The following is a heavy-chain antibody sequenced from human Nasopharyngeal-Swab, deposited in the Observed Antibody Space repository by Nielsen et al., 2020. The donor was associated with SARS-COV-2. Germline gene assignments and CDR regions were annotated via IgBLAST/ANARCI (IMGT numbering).Heavy chain of an antibody. D-gene: IGHD6-19*01. J-gene: IGHJ4*02. CDR2: IFSHDEK. CDR3: ARMRGQWLEFDY. V-gene: IGHV2-26*01. CDR1: GFSLSNATMG. Sequence: SGPTLVKPTETLTLTCTVSGFSLSNATMGVSWIRQPPGRALEWLAHIFSHDEKSYSTSLKSRLTISQDTSKSQVVLTMTNMDPVDTATYYCARMRGQWLEFDYWGQGTLVTVSS.